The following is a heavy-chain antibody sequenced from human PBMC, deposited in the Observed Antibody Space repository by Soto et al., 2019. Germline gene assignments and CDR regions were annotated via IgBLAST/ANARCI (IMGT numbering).Heavy chain of an antibody. CDR1: GGSISSSNW. V-gene: IGHV4-4*02. J-gene: IGHJ4*02. CDR2: IYHSGST. Sequence: SETLSLTCAVSGGSISSSNWWSWDRQPPGXGLEWIGEIYHSGSTNYNPSLKSRVTISVDKSKNQFSLKLSSVTAADTAVYYCATSVLGSGSYITYHFDYWGQGTLVTVSS. CDR3: ATSVLGSGSYITYHFDY. D-gene: IGHD3-10*01.